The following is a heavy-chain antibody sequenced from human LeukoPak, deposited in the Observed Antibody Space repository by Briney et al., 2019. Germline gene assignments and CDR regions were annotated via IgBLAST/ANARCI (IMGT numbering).Heavy chain of an antibody. J-gene: IGHJ4*02. CDR3: ARGRKKNDYTSGSYYRYFDY. CDR1: GYTFIFYD. CDR2: MNCNTGTT. V-gene: IGHV1-8*01. D-gene: IGHD3-10*01. Sequence: ASVKLSCKTSGYTFIFYDINWVRQAPGQGLEWMGWMNCNTGTTGYAQKFQGRVTMTRETSMNTAYMELSSLRSEDTAVYYCARGRKKNDYTSGSYYRYFDYWGQGSVVTVSS.